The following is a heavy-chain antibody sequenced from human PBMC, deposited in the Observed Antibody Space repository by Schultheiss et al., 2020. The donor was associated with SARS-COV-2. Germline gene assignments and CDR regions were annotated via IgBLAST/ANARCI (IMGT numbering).Heavy chain of an antibody. D-gene: IGHD6-13*01. Sequence: SQTLSLTFAISGDSVSSNSAAWNWIRQSPSRGLEWLGRTYYRSKWYNDYAVSVKSRITINPDTSKNQFSLQLNSVTPEDTAVYYCARELYSSSYYYYYYMDVWGKGTTVTVSS. CDR1: GDSVSSNSAA. CDR2: TYYRSKWYN. CDR3: ARELYSSSYYYYYYMDV. V-gene: IGHV6-1*01. J-gene: IGHJ6*03.